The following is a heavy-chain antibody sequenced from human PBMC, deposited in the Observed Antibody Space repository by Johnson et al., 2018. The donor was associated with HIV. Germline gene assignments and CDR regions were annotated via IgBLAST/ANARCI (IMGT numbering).Heavy chain of an antibody. CDR3: ARGLRGYSYIDSFDI. D-gene: IGHD5-18*01. CDR2: ISYDGSNK. CDR1: GFTFSSYA. J-gene: IGHJ3*02. V-gene: IGHV3-30-3*01. Sequence: QVQLVESGGGVVQPGRSLRLSCAASGFTFSSYAMHWVRQAPGKGLEWVAVISYDGSNKYYADSVKGRFTISRDNSKNTLYLQMNSLRAEDTAVYYCARGLRGYSYIDSFDIWGQGTMVTVSS.